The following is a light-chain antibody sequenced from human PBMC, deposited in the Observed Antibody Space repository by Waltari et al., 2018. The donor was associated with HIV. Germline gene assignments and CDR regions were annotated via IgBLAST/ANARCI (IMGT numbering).Light chain of an antibody. V-gene: IGLV2-14*03. CDR2: GID. CDR3: CSYTSSHSLI. Sequence: QSALTQPASVSGSPAHSITIPCTGLRRYPGVYNFLSWYQQSPGKAPQLMIYGIDRRPSTVSHRFSGSRSGDTASLTISGLQSGDEGDYYCCSYTSSHSLIFGGGTKLTVL. J-gene: IGLJ2*01. CDR1: RRYPGVYNF.